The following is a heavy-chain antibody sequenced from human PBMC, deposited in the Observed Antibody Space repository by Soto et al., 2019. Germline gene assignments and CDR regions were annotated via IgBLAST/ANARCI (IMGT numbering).Heavy chain of an antibody. Sequence: QVQLVQSGTEVKKPGSSVKVSCKASGYTFSSYSISWVRQAPGQGLEWMGRVVPVLGISNYAQRFQGRVTITADRSTSTAYLELNSLTSEDTAVYFCARGAVDQPLLAVFWGQGTQVAVSS. J-gene: IGHJ4*02. CDR2: VVPVLGIS. V-gene: IGHV1-69*02. CDR3: ARGAVDQPLLAVF. CDR1: GYTFSSYS. D-gene: IGHD1-26*01.